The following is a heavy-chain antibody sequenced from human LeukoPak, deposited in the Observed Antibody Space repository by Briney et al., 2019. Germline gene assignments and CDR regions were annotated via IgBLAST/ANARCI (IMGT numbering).Heavy chain of an antibody. V-gene: IGHV3-30-3*01. J-gene: IGHJ6*03. CDR1: GFTFSSYA. D-gene: IGHD6-19*01. CDR2: ISYDGSNK. CDR3: AKVGVAVAGTGYYYYYYMDV. Sequence: GGSLRLSCAASGFTFSSYAMHWVRQAPGKGLEWVAVISYDGSNKYYADSVKGRFTISRDNSKNTLYLQMNSLRAEDTAVYYCAKVGVAVAGTGYYYYYYMDVWGKGTTVTVSS.